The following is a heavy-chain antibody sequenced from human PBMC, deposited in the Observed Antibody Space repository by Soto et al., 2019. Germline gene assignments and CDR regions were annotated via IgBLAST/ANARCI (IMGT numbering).Heavy chain of an antibody. J-gene: IGHJ4*02. V-gene: IGHV3-23*01. CDR2: ISGSGGST. CDR1: GVTFSGYA. Sequence: GRLLRLSCAAAGVTFSGYAMSCVRQAPGKGLEWVSAISGSGGSTYYADSVKGRFTISRDNSKNTLYLQMNSLRAEDTAVYYCAKDRYLNFPDYWGQGTLVTVSS. CDR3: AKDRYLNFPDY. D-gene: IGHD3-16*02.